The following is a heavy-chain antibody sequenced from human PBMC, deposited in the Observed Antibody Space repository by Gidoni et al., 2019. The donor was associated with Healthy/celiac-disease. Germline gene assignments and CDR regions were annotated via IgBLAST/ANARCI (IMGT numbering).Heavy chain of an antibody. CDR2: IYYSGRT. CDR3: ARGGPTTYFDY. D-gene: IGHD4-17*01. CDR1: GGSISSGDYY. V-gene: IGHV4-30-4*01. Sequence: QVQLQESGQGLVKPSQTLSLTCTVSGGSISSGDYYWSWIRQPPGKGLEWIGYIYYSGRTYYNPSLMSRFTISLDTSKNQFSLKLSSVTAADTAVYCCARGGPTTYFDYWGQGTLVTVSS. J-gene: IGHJ4*02.